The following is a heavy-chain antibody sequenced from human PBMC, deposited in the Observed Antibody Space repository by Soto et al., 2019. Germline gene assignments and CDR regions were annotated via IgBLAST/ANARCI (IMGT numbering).Heavy chain of an antibody. D-gene: IGHD3-10*01. V-gene: IGHV1-69*01. J-gene: IGHJ6*02. CDR2: IIPILGTA. CDR1: GVTFSSYA. CDR3: ARDPKITMVRGVIWGGMDV. Sequence: QVQLVQSGAEVKKPGSSVKVSCKASGVTFSSYAISWVRQAPGQGLEWMGGIIPILGTANYAQKFQGRVTITAHESTSTAYMELRSLRSEDKAVYYCARDPKITMVRGVIWGGMDVWGQGTTVTVSS.